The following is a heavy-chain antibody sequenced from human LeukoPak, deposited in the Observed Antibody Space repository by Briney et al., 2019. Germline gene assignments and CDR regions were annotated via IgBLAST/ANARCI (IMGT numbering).Heavy chain of an antibody. D-gene: IGHD2-2*01. J-gene: IGHJ6*04. CDR2: ISGSGDST. V-gene: IGHV3-23*01. CDR3: ASPLSSYYYYYYGMDV. CDR1: GFTFSSYA. Sequence: GGSLRLSCAASGFTFSSYAMRWVRQAPGKGLEWVSAISGSGDSTYYADSVKGRFTISRDNAKNTLFLQMNSLRAEDIAVYYCASPLSSYYYYYYGMDVWGKGTTVTVSS.